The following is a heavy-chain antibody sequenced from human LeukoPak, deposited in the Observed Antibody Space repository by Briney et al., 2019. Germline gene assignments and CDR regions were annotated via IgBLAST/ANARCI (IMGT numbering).Heavy chain of an antibody. J-gene: IGHJ2*01. D-gene: IGHD2-15*01. CDR3: ARALKYCSGGSCYPFWYFDL. CDR2: IIPIFGTA. V-gene: IGHV1-69*13. CDR1: GGTFSSYA. Sequence: GASVKVSCKASGGTFSSYAISWVRQAPGQGLEWMGGIIPIFGTANYAQKFQGRVTITADESTSTAYMELSSLRSEDTAVYYCARALKYCSGGSCYPFWYFDLWGRGTLVTVSS.